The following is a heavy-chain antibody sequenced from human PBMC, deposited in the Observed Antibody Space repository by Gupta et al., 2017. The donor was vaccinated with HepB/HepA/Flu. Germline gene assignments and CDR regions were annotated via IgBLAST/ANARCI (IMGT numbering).Heavy chain of an antibody. CDR1: GFTFSSSA. J-gene: IGHJ5*02. CDR2: ISGSGGST. Sequence: EVQLLESGGGLVQPGGSLRLSCAASGFTFSSSAMSWVRQAPGKGLEWVSAISGSGGSTYYADSVKGRFTISRDNSKNTLYLQMNSLRAEDTAVYYCAKEVYYYDSSGYPNWFDPWGQGTLVTVSS. D-gene: IGHD3-22*01. CDR3: AKEVYYYDSSGYPNWFDP. V-gene: IGHV3-23*01.